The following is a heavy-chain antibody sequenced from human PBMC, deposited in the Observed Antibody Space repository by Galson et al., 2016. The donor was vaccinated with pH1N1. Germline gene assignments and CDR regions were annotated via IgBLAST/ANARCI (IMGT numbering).Heavy chain of an antibody. CDR2: IEWDDDK. CDR1: GFSLSTSGMR. Sequence: PALVKPTQTLTLTCTFSGFSLSTSGMRVSWIRQPPGKALEWLAPIEWDDDKFYSTSLKTRLSISKDTSKNQVVLTMTNMDPEDTATYYCGRNPAFVGGAIDIWGRGTLVTVSS. J-gene: IGHJ3*02. D-gene: IGHD2-15*01. CDR3: GRNPAFVGGAIDI. V-gene: IGHV2-70*04.